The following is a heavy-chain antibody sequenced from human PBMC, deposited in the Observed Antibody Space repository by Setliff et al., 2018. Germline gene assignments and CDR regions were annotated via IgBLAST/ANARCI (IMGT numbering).Heavy chain of an antibody. CDR3: ARDFPYFGGSGAFFY. CDR1: GASISSHA. Sequence: SETLSLTCNVSGASISSHAWSWIRQPPGKRLEYIGYLYTSGSTNYNPSLKSRVTMSVDTSKNQLSLKLTFVTAADTAIYYCARDFPYFGGSGAFFYWGQGALVTVSS. J-gene: IGHJ4*02. D-gene: IGHD3-10*01. V-gene: IGHV4-4*08. CDR2: LYTSGST.